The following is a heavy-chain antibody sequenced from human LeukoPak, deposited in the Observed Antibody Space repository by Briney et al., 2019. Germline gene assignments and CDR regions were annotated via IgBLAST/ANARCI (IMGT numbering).Heavy chain of an antibody. Sequence: GGSLRLSCAASGFTFSSYSMNWVRQAPGKGLEWVSSISSGSSYIYYADSMKGRFTISRDNAKNSLYLQMNSLRAEDTAVYYCARARITRGRYYYYYGMDVWGQGTTVTVSS. CDR2: ISSGSSYI. CDR1: GFTFSSYS. V-gene: IGHV3-21*04. D-gene: IGHD3-10*01. CDR3: ARARITRGRYYYYYGMDV. J-gene: IGHJ6*02.